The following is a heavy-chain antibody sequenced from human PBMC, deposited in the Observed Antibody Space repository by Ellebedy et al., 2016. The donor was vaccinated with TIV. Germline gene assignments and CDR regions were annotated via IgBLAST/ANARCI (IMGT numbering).Heavy chain of an antibody. CDR1: GGSISSYY. CDR3: ARRDPSGYYSL. Sequence: SETLSLTXTVSGGSISSYYWSWIRQPPGKGLEWIGYIYSSGSTNYNPSLKSRVTISVDTSKNQFSLNLGSVTAADTAVYYCARRDPSGYYSLWGQGTLVTVSS. J-gene: IGHJ4*02. D-gene: IGHD3-22*01. CDR2: IYSSGST. V-gene: IGHV4-59*01.